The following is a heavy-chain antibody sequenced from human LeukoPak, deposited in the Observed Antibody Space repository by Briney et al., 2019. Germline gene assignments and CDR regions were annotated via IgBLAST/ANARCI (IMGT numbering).Heavy chain of an antibody. V-gene: IGHV3-64*01. CDR1: GFTFSSYA. CDR2: ISSNGGST. D-gene: IGHD5-18*01. CDR3: ASGYSYGSY. Sequence: GGSLRLSCAASGFTFSSYAMHWVRQAPGKGLEYVSAISSNGGSTYYANSVKGRFTISRDNSKNTLYLQMGSLRAEDMAVYYCASGYSYGSYWGQGTLVTVSS. J-gene: IGHJ4*02.